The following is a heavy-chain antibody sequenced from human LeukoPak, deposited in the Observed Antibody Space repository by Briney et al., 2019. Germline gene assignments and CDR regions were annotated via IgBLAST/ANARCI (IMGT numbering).Heavy chain of an antibody. CDR3: ARTGFCSGGSCSKTYYFDS. CDR2: IIPIFGTA. Sequence: GASVKVSCKASGGTFSSYAISWVRQAPGQGLEWMGGIIPIFGTANYAQKFQGRVTITADESTSTAYMELSSLRSEDTAVYYCARTGFCSGGSCSKTYYFDSWGQGTLVTVSS. J-gene: IGHJ4*02. V-gene: IGHV1-69*13. CDR1: GGTFSSYA. D-gene: IGHD2-15*01.